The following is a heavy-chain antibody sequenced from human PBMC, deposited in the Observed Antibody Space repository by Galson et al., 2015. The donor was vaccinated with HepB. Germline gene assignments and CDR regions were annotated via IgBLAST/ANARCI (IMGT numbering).Heavy chain of an antibody. CDR1: GFAFGSYA. CDR2: LSDDGRNK. D-gene: IGHD4-17*01. V-gene: IGHV3-30*03. Sequence: SLRLSCAASGFAFGSYAMQWVRQAPGKGLEWLAFLSDDGRNKYYADSVEGRFTISRDNSRSTLFLQLNSLSIEDSALYYCAIIPARTYEDYDHYWGQGILVTVSS. J-gene: IGHJ4*02. CDR3: AIIPARTYEDYDHY.